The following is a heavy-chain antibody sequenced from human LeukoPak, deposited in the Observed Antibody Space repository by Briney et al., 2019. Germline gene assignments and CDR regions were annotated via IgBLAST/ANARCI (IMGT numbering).Heavy chain of an antibody. D-gene: IGHD6-19*01. CDR1: GGSISSYY. J-gene: IGHJ5*02. CDR3: AREPRIAVAGTNWFDP. Sequence: SETLSLTCTVSGGSISSYYWGWIRQPPGKGLEWIGSIYYSGSTYYNPSLKSRVTISVDTSKNQFSLKLSSVTAADTAVYYCAREPRIAVAGTNWFDPWGQGTLVTVSS. V-gene: IGHV4-39*07. CDR2: IYYSGST.